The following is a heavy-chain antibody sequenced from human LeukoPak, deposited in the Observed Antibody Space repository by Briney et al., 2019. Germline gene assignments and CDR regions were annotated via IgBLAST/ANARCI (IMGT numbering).Heavy chain of an antibody. V-gene: IGHV4-39*01. J-gene: IGHJ4*02. CDR3: VKSGGYGLIDY. Sequence: SETLSLTCAVSGGSISSNRYYRGWIRQPPGKGLEWIGSIYYSGSTYYNPSLKSRVTISVDTSKNQFSLKLSSVTAADTAMYYCVKSGGYGLIDYWGQGTRVTVSS. D-gene: IGHD1-26*01. CDR2: IYYSGST. CDR1: GGSISSNRYY.